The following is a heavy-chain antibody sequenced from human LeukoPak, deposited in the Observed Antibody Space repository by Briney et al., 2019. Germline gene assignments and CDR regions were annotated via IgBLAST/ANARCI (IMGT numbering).Heavy chain of an antibody. D-gene: IGHD3-3*01. Sequence: GGSLRLSCAASGFTFDDYGMSWVRQAPGKGLEWVSGINWNGGSTAYADSVKGRFTISRDNAKNSLYLQMNSLRAEDTAFYYCARGGITIFGGIIYQDYWGQGTLVTVSS. CDR1: GFTFDDYG. J-gene: IGHJ4*02. CDR3: ARGGITIFGGIIYQDY. CDR2: INWNGGST. V-gene: IGHV3-20*04.